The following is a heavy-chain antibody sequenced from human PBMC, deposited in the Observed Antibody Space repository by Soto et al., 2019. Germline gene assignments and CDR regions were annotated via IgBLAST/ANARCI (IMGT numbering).Heavy chain of an antibody. CDR2: IYYSGST. CDR1: GGSISSYY. Sequence: PSETLSLTCTVSGGSISSYYWSWIRQPPGKVLEWIGYIYYSGSTNYNPSLKSRVTISVNTSKNQFSLKLSSVTAADTAVYYCARARAIFYDFWSGYYTSEDYYYGMDVWGQGTTVTVSS. V-gene: IGHV4-59*12. D-gene: IGHD3-3*01. J-gene: IGHJ6*02. CDR3: ARARAIFYDFWSGYYTSEDYYYGMDV.